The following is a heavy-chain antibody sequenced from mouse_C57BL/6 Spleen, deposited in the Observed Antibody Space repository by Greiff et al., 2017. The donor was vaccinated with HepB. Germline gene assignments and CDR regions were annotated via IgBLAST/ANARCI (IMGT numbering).Heavy chain of an antibody. Sequence: QVQLQQPGAELVRPGSSVRLSCKASGYTFTSYWMDWVKQRPGQGLEWIGNIYPSDSETHYNQKFKDKATLTVDKSSSTAYMQLSSLTSEDSAVYYCAREGEGENMYYFDYWGQGTTLTVSS. CDR3: AREGEGENMYYFDY. CDR2: IYPSDSET. J-gene: IGHJ2*01. D-gene: IGHD2-13*01. CDR1: GYTFTSYW. V-gene: IGHV1-61*01.